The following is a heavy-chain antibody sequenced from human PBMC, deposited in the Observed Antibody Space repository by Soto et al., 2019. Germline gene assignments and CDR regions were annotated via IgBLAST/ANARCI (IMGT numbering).Heavy chain of an antibody. CDR2: ISSDGRNK. V-gene: IGHV3-30*03. CDR3: ARDRSSTWSLDY. D-gene: IGHD6-13*01. CDR1: GFTFSSYG. Sequence: QVQLVESGGGVVQPGRSLRLSCAASGFTFSSYGMHWVRQAPGKGLEWVAVISSDGRNKDYVDSVEGRFTISRDNSKNTLYLQMNSLRAEDTAVYYCARDRSSTWSLDYWGQGTLVTVSS. J-gene: IGHJ4*02.